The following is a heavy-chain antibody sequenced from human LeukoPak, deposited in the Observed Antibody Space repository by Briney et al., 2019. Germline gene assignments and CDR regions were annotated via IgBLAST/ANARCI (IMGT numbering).Heavy chain of an antibody. V-gene: IGHV1-46*01. D-gene: IGHD3-16*01. CDR1: GYTLTRYF. J-gene: IGHJ6*02. Sequence: ASVKVSCKASGYTLTRYFIHWVRQAPGQGLEWMGIINPNGGSTSYPQKFQGRVTMTRDTSTNTVYMELSSLKSEDTAVYYCARDSEDSPSNDRKWGRVRGPYDGMDVWGQGTTVTVSS. CDR2: INPNGGST. CDR3: ARDSEDSPSNDRKWGRVRGPYDGMDV.